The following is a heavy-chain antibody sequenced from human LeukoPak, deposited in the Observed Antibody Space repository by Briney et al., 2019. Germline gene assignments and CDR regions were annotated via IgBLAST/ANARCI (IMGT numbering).Heavy chain of an antibody. CDR3: ARDIGSGSYSWFDP. J-gene: IGHJ5*02. Sequence: GGSLRLSCAASGFTFSSYAMSWVRQAPGKGLEWVAVISYDGSNKYYADSVKGRFTISRDNSKNTLYLQMNSLRAEDTAVYYCARDIGSGSYSWFDPWGQGTLVTVSS. D-gene: IGHD3-10*01. CDR1: GFTFSSYA. V-gene: IGHV3-30-3*01. CDR2: ISYDGSNK.